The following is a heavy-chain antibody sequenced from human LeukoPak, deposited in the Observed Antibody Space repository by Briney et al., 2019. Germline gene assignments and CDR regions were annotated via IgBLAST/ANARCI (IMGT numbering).Heavy chain of an antibody. CDR3: ARGETGTFDY. CDR2: ISSSSSYI. Sequence: GGSLRLSCAASGFTFSSYSMNWVRQAPGKGLEWVSSISSSSSYIYYADSVKGRFTISRDNAKNSLYLQMNSLRAEDTAVYFCARGETGTFDYWGQGTLVTVSS. CDR1: GFTFSSYS. J-gene: IGHJ4*02. D-gene: IGHD1/OR15-1a*01. V-gene: IGHV3-21*01.